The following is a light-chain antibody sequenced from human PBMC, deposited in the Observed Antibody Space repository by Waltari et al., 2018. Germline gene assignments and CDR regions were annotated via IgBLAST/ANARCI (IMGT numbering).Light chain of an antibody. V-gene: IGKV1-5*03. CDR1: QSVKNN. CDR2: KAS. J-gene: IGKJ4*01. Sequence: DIQMTQSPSTLSASVGDRITITCRTSQSVKNNLAWYQQKPGKAPMVLIHKASRLEGGVPSRFSGSGYGTEFTLTISSLQPDDFATYYCQEYDSLPVTFGGGTRVEIK. CDR3: QEYDSLPVT.